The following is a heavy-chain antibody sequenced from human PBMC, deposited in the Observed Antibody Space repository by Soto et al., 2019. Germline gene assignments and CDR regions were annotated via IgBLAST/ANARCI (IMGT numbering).Heavy chain of an antibody. Sequence: QVQLVQSGAEVKKPGASVKVSCKTSGYTFTSYGITWVRQAPGQGLEWMGWSSTSNGDTNYVQKFQGRVTMTKDTSTGTGYMELRRLTSDDTAVYYCARDYTFPDYWGQGTLVIVSS. CDR3: ARDYTFPDY. CDR2: SSTSNGDT. V-gene: IGHV1-18*01. CDR1: GYTFTSYG. J-gene: IGHJ4*02.